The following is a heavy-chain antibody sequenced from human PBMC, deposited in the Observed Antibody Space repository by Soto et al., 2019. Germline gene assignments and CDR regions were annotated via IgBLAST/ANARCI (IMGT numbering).Heavy chain of an antibody. Sequence: HPGGSLRLSCAASGFTFSSYSMNWVRQAPGKGLEWVSYISSSSSTIYYADSVKGRFTISRDNAKNSLYLQMNSLRDEDTAVYYCARDHSSGWYTVYGYDYWGQGTLVTVSS. CDR1: GFTFSSYS. D-gene: IGHD6-19*01. J-gene: IGHJ4*02. CDR3: ARDHSSGWYTVYGYDY. V-gene: IGHV3-48*02. CDR2: ISSSSSTI.